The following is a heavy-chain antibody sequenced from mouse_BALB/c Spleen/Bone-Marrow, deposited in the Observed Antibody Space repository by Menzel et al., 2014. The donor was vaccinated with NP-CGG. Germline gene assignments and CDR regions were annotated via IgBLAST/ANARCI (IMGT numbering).Heavy chain of an antibody. CDR3: ARRDYDVGYYAMDY. D-gene: IGHD2-4*01. Sequence: EVQGVESGGGLVKPGGPLKLSCAASGFTFSSYAMSWVRQSSEKRLEWVAEISSGGSYTYYPDTVTGRFTISRDNAKNTLYLEMSSLRSEDTAMYYCARRDYDVGYYAMDYWGQGTSVTVSS. CDR2: ISSGGSYT. J-gene: IGHJ4*01. V-gene: IGHV5-9-4*01. CDR1: GFTFSSYA.